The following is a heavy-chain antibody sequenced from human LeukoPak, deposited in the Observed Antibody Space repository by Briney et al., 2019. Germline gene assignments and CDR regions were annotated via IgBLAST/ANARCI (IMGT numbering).Heavy chain of an antibody. CDR3: AKGRPSGYCSSTSCYSGYYFDY. CDR1: GFTFSSYA. D-gene: IGHD2-2*01. J-gene: IGHJ4*02. CDR2: ISGSGGST. Sequence: GGSLRLSCAASGFTFSSYAMSWVRQAPGKGLEWVSAISGSGGSTYYADSVKGRFTISRDNSKNTLYLQMNSLRAEGTAVYYCAKGRPSGYCSSTSCYSGYYFDYWGQGTLVTVSS. V-gene: IGHV3-23*01.